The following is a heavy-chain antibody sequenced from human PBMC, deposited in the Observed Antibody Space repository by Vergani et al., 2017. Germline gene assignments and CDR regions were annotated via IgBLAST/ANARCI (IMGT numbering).Heavy chain of an antibody. V-gene: IGHV4-61*02. CDR1: GVSINSHNYY. CDR2: IHTSGST. J-gene: IGHJ5*02. Sequence: QVQLQESGPGLVKPSQTLSLTCTVSGVSINSHNYYWSWIRQPAGKGLECIGRIHTSGSTNYNPSLKSRVTMSEDTSKNQFSLKLSSVTAADTAVYYCARYAGGYVWGGYEAWFDPWGQGTLVTVSS. CDR3: ARYAGGYVWGGYEAWFDP. D-gene: IGHD3-16*01.